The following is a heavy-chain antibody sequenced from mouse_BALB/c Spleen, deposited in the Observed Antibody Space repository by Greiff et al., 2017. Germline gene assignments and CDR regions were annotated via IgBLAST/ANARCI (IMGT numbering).Heavy chain of an antibody. CDR2: IRNNANGYTT. CDR3: ARDKGEHFAWFAY. J-gene: IGHJ3*01. Sequence: EVILVESGGGLVQPGGSLRLSCATSGFTFTDYYMSWVRQPPGKALEWLGFIRNNANGYTTEYSASVRCRFTISRDNSQSILYLQMNTLRAEDSATYYCARDKGEHFAWFAYWGQGTLVTVSA. D-gene: IGHD2-13*01. CDR1: GFTFTDYY. V-gene: IGHV7-3*02.